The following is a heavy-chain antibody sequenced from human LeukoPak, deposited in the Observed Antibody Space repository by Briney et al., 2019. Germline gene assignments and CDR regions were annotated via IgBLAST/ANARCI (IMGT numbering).Heavy chain of an antibody. Sequence: SETLSLTCTVSGGSISSGGYYWSWLRQHPGTGLEWIGYIYYSGSTYYNPSLKSRVTISVDTSKNQFSLKLSSVTAADTAVYYCARDRAFGGVIDYWGQGTLVTVSS. CDR1: GGSISSGGYY. CDR3: ARDRAFGGVIDY. J-gene: IGHJ4*02. D-gene: IGHD3-16*02. V-gene: IGHV4-31*03. CDR2: IYYSGST.